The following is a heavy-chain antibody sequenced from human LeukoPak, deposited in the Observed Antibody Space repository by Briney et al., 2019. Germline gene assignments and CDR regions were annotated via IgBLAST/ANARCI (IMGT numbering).Heavy chain of an antibody. J-gene: IGHJ4*02. V-gene: IGHV3-30-3*01. CDR1: GFTFSSYA. CDR2: IPYDGSNK. Sequence: GGSLRLSCAASGFTFSSYAMHWVRQAPGKGLEWVAVIPYDGSNKYYADSVKGRFTISRDNSKNTLYLQMNSLRAEDTAVYYCARDPSGLEPLDYWGQGTLVTVSS. D-gene: IGHD1-14*01. CDR3: ARDPSGLEPLDY.